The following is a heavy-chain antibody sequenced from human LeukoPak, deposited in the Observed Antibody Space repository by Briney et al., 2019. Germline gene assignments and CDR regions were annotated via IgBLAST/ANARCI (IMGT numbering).Heavy chain of an antibody. D-gene: IGHD3-3*01. CDR2: INPNSGGT. J-gene: IGHJ4*02. CDR1: GYTFTGYY. V-gene: IGHV1-2*04. CDR3: ARAFRELRPFDY. Sequence: ASVKVSCKASGYTFTGYYMHWVRQAPGQGLEWMGWINPNSGGTNYAQKFQGWVTMTRDTSISTAYMELSRLRSDDTAVYYCARAFRELRPFDYWGQETLVTVSS.